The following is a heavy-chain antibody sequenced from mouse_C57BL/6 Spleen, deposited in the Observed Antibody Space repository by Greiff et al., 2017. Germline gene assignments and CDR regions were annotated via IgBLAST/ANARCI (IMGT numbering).Heavy chain of an antibody. CDR3: TREGPLGDGFAY. D-gene: IGHD4-1*01. CDR1: GYTFTDYE. J-gene: IGHJ3*01. CDR2: IDPETGGS. V-gene: IGHV1-15*01. Sequence: VQLQQSGAELVRPGASVTLSCKASGYTFTDYEMHWVKQTPVHGLAWIGAIDPETGGSAYNQKFKGKAILTADKASSTAYMELRSLTSEDSAVYYCTREGPLGDGFAYGGQGTLVTVSA.